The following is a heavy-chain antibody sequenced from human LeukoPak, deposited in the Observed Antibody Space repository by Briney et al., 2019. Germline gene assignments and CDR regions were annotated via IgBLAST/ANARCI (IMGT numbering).Heavy chain of an antibody. J-gene: IGHJ4*02. CDR1: GFTFSSYA. D-gene: IGHD5-18*01. CDR2: ISGSGGST. CDR3: ARNTRGYSYGYGY. V-gene: IGHV3-23*01. Sequence: GGSLRLSCAAFGFTFSSYAMSWVRQAPGKGLEWVSAISGSGGSTYYADSVKGRFTISRDNSKNTLYLQMNSLRAEDTAVYYCARNTRGYSYGYGYWGQGTLVTVSS.